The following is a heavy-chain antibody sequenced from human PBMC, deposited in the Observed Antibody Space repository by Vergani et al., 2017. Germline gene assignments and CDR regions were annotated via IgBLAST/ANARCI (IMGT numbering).Heavy chain of an antibody. V-gene: IGHV4-59*01. CDR3: ASGAAAGSFYAFDI. CDR2: IYYSGST. Sequence: QVQLQESGPGLVKPSETLSLTCTVSGGSISSYYWSWIRQPPGKGLEWIGYIYYSGSTNYNPTLKSRVTISVDKSKNQFSLKLSSVTAADTAVYYCASGAAAGSFYAFDIWGQGTMVTVSS. D-gene: IGHD6-13*01. J-gene: IGHJ3*02. CDR1: GGSISSYY.